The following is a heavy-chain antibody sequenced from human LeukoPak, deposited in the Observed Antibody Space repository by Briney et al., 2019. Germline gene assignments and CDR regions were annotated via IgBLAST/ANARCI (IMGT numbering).Heavy chain of an antibody. CDR3: ATTGIAAAGLTDY. CDR2: FDPEDGET. CDR1: GYTLTELS. Sequence: ASVKVSCKVSGYTLTELSMHWVRQAPGKGLEWMGGFDPEDGETIYAQKFQGRVTMTEDTPTDTAYMELSSLRSEDTAVYYCATTGIAAAGLTDYWGQGTLVTVSS. J-gene: IGHJ4*02. D-gene: IGHD6-13*01. V-gene: IGHV1-24*01.